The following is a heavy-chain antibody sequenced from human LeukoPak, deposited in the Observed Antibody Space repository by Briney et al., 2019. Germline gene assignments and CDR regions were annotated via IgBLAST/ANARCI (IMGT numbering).Heavy chain of an antibody. Sequence: GGSLRLSCAASGFTFSNYAMHWVRQAPGKGLEWVAVISYDGSNKYYADSVKGRFTISRDDSKNTLYLQMNSLRPEDTAVYYCARARWFPLPDYWGQGTLVTVSS. CDR1: GFTFSNYA. CDR2: ISYDGSNK. V-gene: IGHV3-30-3*01. D-gene: IGHD3-10*01. CDR3: ARARWFPLPDY. J-gene: IGHJ4*02.